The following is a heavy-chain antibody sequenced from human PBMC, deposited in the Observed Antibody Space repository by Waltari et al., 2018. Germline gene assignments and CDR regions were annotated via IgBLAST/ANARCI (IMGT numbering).Heavy chain of an antibody. Sequence: EVQVLESGGGFIQPGGSLRLSCAASGISYSIYAMSWVRQAPGKGLEWVSSIVFSDSSTYYADSVKGRFTISRDNSKNTLFLQMNSLRAEDTAVCYCANGIYVLDYWGQGTLVTVSS. J-gene: IGHJ4*02. V-gene: IGHV3-23*01. D-gene: IGHD1-1*01. CDR2: IVFSDSST. CDR1: GISYSIYA. CDR3: ANGIYVLDY.